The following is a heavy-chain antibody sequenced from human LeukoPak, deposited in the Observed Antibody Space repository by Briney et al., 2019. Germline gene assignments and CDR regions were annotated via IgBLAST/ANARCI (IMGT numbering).Heavy chain of an antibody. CDR1: GGSISTYY. Sequence: SETLSLTCTVSGGSISTYYWSWIRQPAGKGLEWIGRIYTSGSTNYNPSLKGRVTMSVDKSKNQFSLKLSSVTAADTAVYYCARGGYSGYDYVNYFDYWGQGTLVTVSS. CDR3: ARGGYSGYDYVNYFDY. D-gene: IGHD5-12*01. V-gene: IGHV4-4*07. J-gene: IGHJ4*02. CDR2: IYTSGST.